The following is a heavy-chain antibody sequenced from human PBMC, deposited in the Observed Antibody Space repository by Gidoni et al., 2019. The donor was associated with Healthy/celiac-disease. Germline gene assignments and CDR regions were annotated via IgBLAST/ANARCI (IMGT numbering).Heavy chain of an antibody. J-gene: IGHJ6*03. CDR3: ARAYLDYGDLYYYYYMDV. D-gene: IGHD4-17*01. V-gene: IGHV4-61*02. CDR2: IYTSGST. CDR1: VGSITRGSYY. Sequence: QVQLQESGPGLVKPSQTLSLTCTVSVGSITRGSYYWSWIRQPAGKGLEWIGRIYTSGSTNYNPSLKSRVTISVDTSKNQFSLKLSSVTAADTAVYYCARAYLDYGDLYYYYYMDVWGKGTTVTVSS.